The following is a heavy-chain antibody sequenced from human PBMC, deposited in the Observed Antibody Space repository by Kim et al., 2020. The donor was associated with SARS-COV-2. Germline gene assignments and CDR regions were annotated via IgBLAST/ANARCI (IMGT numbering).Heavy chain of an antibody. Sequence: SETLSLTCTVSGGSISSSSYYWGWIRQPPGKGLEWIGSIYYSGSTYYNPSLKSRVTISVDTSKNQFSLKLSSVTAADTAVYYCARHRSGRSTGIWFGEFPYFNYWGQGTLVTVSS. V-gene: IGHV4-39*01. D-gene: IGHD3-10*01. CDR2: IYYSGST. CDR3: ARHRSGRSTGIWFGEFPYFNY. J-gene: IGHJ4*02. CDR1: GGSISSSSYY.